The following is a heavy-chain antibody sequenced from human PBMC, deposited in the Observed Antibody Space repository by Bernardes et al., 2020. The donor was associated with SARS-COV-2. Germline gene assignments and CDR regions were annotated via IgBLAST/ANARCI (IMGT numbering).Heavy chain of an antibody. J-gene: IGHJ3*02. CDR1: GGSGGSISDHY. CDR2: VYTNGTT. Sequence: SETLSLTCTVSGGSGGSISDHYWSWVRQPAGKGPEWIGRVYTNGTTNYNPSLKSRINMSVDRSRNQFSLKLSSVTAADTAVYYCARGGSYDGSGYYYPDIFDIWGRGTKVTVSS. CDR3: ARGGSYDGSGYYYPDIFDI. D-gene: IGHD3-22*01. V-gene: IGHV4-4*07.